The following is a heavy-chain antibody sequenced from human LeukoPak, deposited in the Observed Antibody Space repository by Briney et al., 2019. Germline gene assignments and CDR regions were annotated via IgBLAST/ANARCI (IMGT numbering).Heavy chain of an antibody. CDR2: INPNSGGT. Sequence: ASVKVSCKASGYTFTGYYMHWVRQAPGQGLEWMGWINPNSGGTNYAQKFQGRVTMTRDTSISTAYMELSRLRSDDTAVYYCARAGPWLRPGGFDYWGQGTLVTVSS. CDR1: GYTFTGYY. D-gene: IGHD5-12*01. V-gene: IGHV1-2*02. J-gene: IGHJ4*02. CDR3: ARAGPWLRPGGFDY.